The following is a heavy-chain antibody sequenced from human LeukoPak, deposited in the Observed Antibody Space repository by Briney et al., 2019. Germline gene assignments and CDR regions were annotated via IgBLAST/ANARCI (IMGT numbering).Heavy chain of an antibody. CDR2: IYSGGST. Sequence: SETLSLTCTVSGGSISSYYWSWIRQPPGKGLEWIGYIYSGGSTYYNPSLNSRVTTSVDTSKNQFSLKLTSVTAADTAVYYCASTTTTYYSYFYYYMGVWGKGTTVTVSS. D-gene: IGHD4-17*01. V-gene: IGHV4-4*09. CDR1: GGSISSYY. CDR3: ASTTTTYYSYFYYYMGV. J-gene: IGHJ6*03.